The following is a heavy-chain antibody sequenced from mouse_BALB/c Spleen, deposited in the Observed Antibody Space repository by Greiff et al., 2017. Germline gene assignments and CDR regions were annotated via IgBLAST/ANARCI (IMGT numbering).Heavy chain of an antibody. D-gene: IGHD2-4*01. J-gene: IGHJ4*01. CDR1: GYSFTGYN. CDR2: IDPYNGGT. V-gene: IGHV1S135*01. CDR3: ARSSRISPAMDY. Sequence: VQLQQSGPELGKPGASVKISCKASGYSFTGYNMYWVKQSHRKSLEWIGYIDPYNGGTSYNQKSKGKATLTVDKSSSTAYMHLNSLTSEDSAIYYCARSSRISPAMDYWGQGTSVTVSS.